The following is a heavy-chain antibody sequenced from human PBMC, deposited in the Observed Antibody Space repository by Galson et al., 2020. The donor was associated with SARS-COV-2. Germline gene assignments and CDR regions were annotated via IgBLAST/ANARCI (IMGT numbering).Heavy chain of an antibody. J-gene: IGHJ3*02. CDR3: ARSKWGGVFDI. CDR2: TYYRSKWYN. CDR1: GDSVSSNSAV. D-gene: IGHD7-27*01. V-gene: IGHV6-1*01. Sequence: SQTLSLTCAISGDSVSSNSAVWNWIRQSPSRGLEWLGKTYYRSKWYNDSAVSVKSRITINPDTSKSQFSLQLNSVTPEDTAVYYCARSKWGGVFDIWGQGTMVTVSS.